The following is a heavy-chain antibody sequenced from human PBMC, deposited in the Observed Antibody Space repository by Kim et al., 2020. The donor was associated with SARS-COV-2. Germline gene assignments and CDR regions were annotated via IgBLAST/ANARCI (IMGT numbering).Heavy chain of an antibody. D-gene: IGHD2-15*01. CDR2: IHPNDGGI. CDR1: GYTFTDYY. V-gene: IGHV1-2*06. J-gene: IGHJ6*02. Sequence: ASVKVSCKASGYTFTDYYLHWVRQAPGQGLEWMGRIHPNDGGIIYAQKFQGRVTLTRDTSIGTAYMELRSDDTAVYYCARPHYCGAGRCSAGMDVWGQGT. CDR3: ARPHYCGAGRCSAGMDV.